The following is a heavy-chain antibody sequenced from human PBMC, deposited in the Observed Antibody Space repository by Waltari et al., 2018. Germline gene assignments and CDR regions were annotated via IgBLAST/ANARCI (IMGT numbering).Heavy chain of an antibody. Sequence: QVQLVQSGAEVKKPGSSVKVSCKASGGTFRSYAISWLRQAQGQGLEWMGVIIPIFGTANYAQKFQGRVTITADESTSTAYMELSSLRSEDTAVYYCARGTSLRGLYSSSWYFDYWGQGTLVTVSS. D-gene: IGHD6-13*01. CDR3: ARGTSLRGLYSSSWYFDY. J-gene: IGHJ4*02. CDR1: GGTFRSYA. V-gene: IGHV1-69*01. CDR2: IIPIFGTA.